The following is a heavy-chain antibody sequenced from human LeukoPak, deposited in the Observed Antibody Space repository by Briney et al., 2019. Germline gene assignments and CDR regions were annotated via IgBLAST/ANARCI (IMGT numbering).Heavy chain of an antibody. CDR1: GFTFSGYA. Sequence: GGSLRLSCAASGFTFSGYAMSWVRQAPGKGLEWVSAISGSGGSTYYADSVKGRFTISRDNSKNTLYLQMNSLRAEDTAVYYCAKGIYCSGGSCYSTFDYWGQGTLVTVSS. J-gene: IGHJ4*02. D-gene: IGHD2-15*01. V-gene: IGHV3-23*01. CDR3: AKGIYCSGGSCYSTFDY. CDR2: ISGSGGST.